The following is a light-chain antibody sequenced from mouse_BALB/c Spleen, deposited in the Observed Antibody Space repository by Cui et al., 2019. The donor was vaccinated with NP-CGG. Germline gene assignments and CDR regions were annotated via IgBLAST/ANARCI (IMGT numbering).Light chain of an antibody. CDR3: ALWYSNHWV. Sequence: QAVVTQASAPTTSPGETVTLTCRSNTGTVTTSNYANWVQEKPDHLFTGLIGGTNNRAPGVPARFSGSLIGDKAALTITGAQTEDEGIYFCALWYSNHWVFGGGTKLTVL. V-gene: IGLV1*01. CDR1: TGTVTTSNY. CDR2: GTN. J-gene: IGLJ1*01.